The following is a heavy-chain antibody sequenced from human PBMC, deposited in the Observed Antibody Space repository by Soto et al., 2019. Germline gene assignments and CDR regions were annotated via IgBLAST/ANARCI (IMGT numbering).Heavy chain of an antibody. V-gene: IGHV4-31*03. CDR1: GGSISSGGYY. J-gene: IGHJ5*02. D-gene: IGHD1-26*01. CDR2: IYYSGST. Sequence: TLSLTCTVSGGSISSGGYYWSWIRQHPGKGLEWIGYIYYSGSTYYNPSLKSRVTISVDTSKNQFSLKLSSVTAADTAVYYCARRDVGAEGLFDPWAQRTLVTVSS. CDR3: ARRDVGAEGLFDP.